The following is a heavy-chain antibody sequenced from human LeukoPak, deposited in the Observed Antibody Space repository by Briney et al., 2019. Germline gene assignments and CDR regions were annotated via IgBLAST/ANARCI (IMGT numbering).Heavy chain of an antibody. CDR1: GFTFSTYG. J-gene: IGHJ4*02. Sequence: GGSLRLSCAASGFTFSTYGMHWVRQAPGEGLEWVANIKQDGSEKYYVDSVKGRFTISRDNAKNSLYLQMNSLRAEDTAVYYCARDGLGGFDYWGQGTLVTVSS. V-gene: IGHV3-7*03. D-gene: IGHD3-10*01. CDR3: ARDGLGGFDY. CDR2: IKQDGSEK.